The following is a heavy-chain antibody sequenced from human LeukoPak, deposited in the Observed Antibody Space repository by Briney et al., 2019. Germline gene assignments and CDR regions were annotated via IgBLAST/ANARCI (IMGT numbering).Heavy chain of an antibody. D-gene: IGHD3-22*01. CDR3: TKYYYDSSGFYYHYDY. V-gene: IGHV3-15*01. J-gene: IGHJ4*02. Sequence: GGSLRLSCAASGFTFSNAWMSWVRQAPGKGLEWVGRIRSKTEGGTTEYAAPVKGRFTISRDDTKNTLYLQMYSLKTEDTAVYYCTKYYYDSSGFYYHYDYWGQGTLVTVSS. CDR2: IRSKTEGGTT. CDR1: GFTFSNAW.